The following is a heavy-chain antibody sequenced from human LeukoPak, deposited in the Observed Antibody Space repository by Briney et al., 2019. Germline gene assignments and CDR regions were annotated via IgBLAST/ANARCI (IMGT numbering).Heavy chain of an antibody. V-gene: IGHV3-23*01. J-gene: IGHJ6*03. D-gene: IGHD1-14*01. CDR3: AKNGEPHYYMDV. Sequence: GGSLRLSCAASGFTFTTYGMIWVRQAPGRGLEWVLGISGSGSNTYYADSAKGGFTSSRDYSKRTVYLQMNGLRAEDTAVYYCAKNGEPHYYMDVLGKRPTVPVPS. CDR2: ISGSGSNT. CDR1: GFTFTTYG.